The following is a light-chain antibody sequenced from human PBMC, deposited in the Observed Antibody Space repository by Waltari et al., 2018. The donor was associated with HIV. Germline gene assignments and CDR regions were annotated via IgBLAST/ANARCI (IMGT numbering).Light chain of an antibody. J-gene: IGLJ2*01. Sequence: SYELTQPPSLSVSPAQTASITCSGNKLGDRYACWYQQKPGQSPVMVIYQDTKRPSGIPERFSGSNSGNTATLTISGTQAMDEADYYCQAWDSSTHVVFGGGTKLTVL. CDR1: KLGDRY. CDR2: QDT. V-gene: IGLV3-1*01. CDR3: QAWDSSTHVV.